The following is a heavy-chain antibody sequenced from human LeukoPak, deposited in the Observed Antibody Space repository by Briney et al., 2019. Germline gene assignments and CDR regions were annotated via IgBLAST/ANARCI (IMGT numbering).Heavy chain of an antibody. D-gene: IGHD6-6*01. J-gene: IGHJ4*02. Sequence: GGSLRLSCAASGFTFSSYGMHWVRQAPGKGLEWVAVIWYDGSNKYYADSVKGRFTISRDNSKNTLYLQMNSLQTEDTAVYYCSTELSSVPSKFNWGQGTLVTVSS. CDR3: STELSSVPSKFN. CDR1: GFTFSSYG. CDR2: IWYDGSNK. V-gene: IGHV3-33*01.